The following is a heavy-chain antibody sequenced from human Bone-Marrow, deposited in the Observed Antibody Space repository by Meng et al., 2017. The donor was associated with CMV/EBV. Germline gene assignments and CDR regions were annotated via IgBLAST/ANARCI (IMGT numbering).Heavy chain of an antibody. V-gene: IGHV4-30-4*08. CDR2: IYNSGST. D-gene: IGHD2-15*01. CDR3: ARTASYSLDAAEYFQH. CDR1: GGSISSGDYY. Sequence: SETLSLTCTVSGGSISSGDYYWSWIRQPPGKGLEWIAYIYNSGSTYYNPSLKSRVTISVDKSKNQLSLKLSSVTAADTAVYYCARTASYSLDAAEYFQHWGQGALVTVSS. J-gene: IGHJ1*01.